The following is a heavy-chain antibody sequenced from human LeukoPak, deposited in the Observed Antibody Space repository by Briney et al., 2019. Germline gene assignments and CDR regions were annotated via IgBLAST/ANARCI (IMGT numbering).Heavy chain of an antibody. CDR1: GFTFSSHS. J-gene: IGHJ4*02. D-gene: IGHD3-3*01. Sequence: PGGSLRLSCAASGFTFSSHSMSWVRQAPGKGLEWVSAISGSGGSTYYADSVKGRFTISRDNSKNTLYLQMNSLRAEDTAVYYCAKAPPYYDFWSGYSYFDYWGQGTLVTVSS. CDR2: ISGSGGST. V-gene: IGHV3-23*01. CDR3: AKAPPYYDFWSGYSYFDY.